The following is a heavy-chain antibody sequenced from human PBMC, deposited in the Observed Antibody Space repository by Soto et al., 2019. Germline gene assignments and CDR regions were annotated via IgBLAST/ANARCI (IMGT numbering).Heavy chain of an antibody. CDR3: ARDQLELRGGMDV. Sequence: ASVKVSCKASGYTFTSYAMHWVRQAPGQRLEWMGWINAGNGNTKYSQKFQGWVTMTRDTSISTAYMELSRLRSDDTAVYYCARDQLELRGGMDVWGQGTTVTVSS. V-gene: IGHV1-3*01. CDR1: GYTFTSYA. D-gene: IGHD1-7*01. CDR2: INAGNGNT. J-gene: IGHJ6*02.